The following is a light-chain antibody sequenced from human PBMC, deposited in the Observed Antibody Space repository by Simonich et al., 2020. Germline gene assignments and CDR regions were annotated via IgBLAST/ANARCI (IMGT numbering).Light chain of an antibody. CDR1: QSVLYSSNNKNY. CDR3: QQYYSTPYT. Sequence: DIVMTQSPDSLAGSLGERATINCKSSQSVLYSSNNKNYLAWYQQKPGQPPKLLIYWASTRESGVPARFSGSGSGKDFTLTISSLQAEDVAVYYCQQYYSTPYTFGQGTKLEIK. CDR2: WAS. J-gene: IGKJ2*01. V-gene: IGKV4-1*01.